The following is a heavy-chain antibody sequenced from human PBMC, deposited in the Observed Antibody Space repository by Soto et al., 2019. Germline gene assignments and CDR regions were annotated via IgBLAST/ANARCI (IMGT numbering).Heavy chain of an antibody. CDR3: AKDPCASPGATGPYGMDV. Sequence: PGGSLRLSCAASGFTFSSYAMSWVRQAPGKGLEWVSAISTSGAYTYYADSVKGRFTISRDNSKNTLYLQLNSPRAEDTAVYFCAKDPCASPGATGPYGMDVWGQGTTVTVSS. D-gene: IGHD2-2*01. CDR2: ISTSGAYT. CDR1: GFTFSSYA. V-gene: IGHV3-23*01. J-gene: IGHJ6*02.